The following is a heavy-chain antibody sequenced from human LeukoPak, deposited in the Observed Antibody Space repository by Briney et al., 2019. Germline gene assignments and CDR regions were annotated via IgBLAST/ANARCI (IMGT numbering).Heavy chain of an antibody. J-gene: IGHJ3*02. CDR2: IRYDGSNK. CDR1: GLTFSSYG. D-gene: IGHD2-2*02. Sequence: PGGSLRLSCAASGLTFSSYGMHWVRQAPGKGLEWVAFIRYDGSNKYYADSVKGRFTISRDNSKNTLYLQMNSLRAEDTAVYYCAKEGQYCSSTSCYTPDAFDIWGQGTMVTVSS. CDR3: AKEGQYCSSTSCYTPDAFDI. V-gene: IGHV3-30*02.